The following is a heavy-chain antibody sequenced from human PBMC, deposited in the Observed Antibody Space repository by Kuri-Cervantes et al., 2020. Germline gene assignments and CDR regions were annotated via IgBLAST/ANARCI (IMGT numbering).Heavy chain of an antibody. CDR1: GFSFSDYN. Sequence: GGSLRLSCAASGFSFSDYNMNWVRQAPGRGLEWVSSISGGCSFIDYADSVKGRFTVSRDNAKESLYLQMNSLRDEDTAVYYCARDQGRELSPLDCWGQGTLVTVSS. CDR2: ISGGCSFI. V-gene: IGHV3-21*01. J-gene: IGHJ4*02. D-gene: IGHD3-10*01. CDR3: ARDQGRELSPLDC.